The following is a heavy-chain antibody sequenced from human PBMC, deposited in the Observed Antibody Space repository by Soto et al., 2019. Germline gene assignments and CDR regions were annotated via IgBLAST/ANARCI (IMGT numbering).Heavy chain of an antibody. Sequence: QVQLVQSGAEVKKPGSSVKVSCKASGGAFSSYAISWVRQAPGQGLEWMGGIIPIFGTANYAQKFQGRVTITADESTSTAYMELSSLRSEDTAVYYCARVGCSGGSCFDGMDVWGQGTTVTVSS. D-gene: IGHD2-15*01. J-gene: IGHJ6*02. V-gene: IGHV1-69*12. CDR1: GGAFSSYA. CDR2: IIPIFGTA. CDR3: ARVGCSGGSCFDGMDV.